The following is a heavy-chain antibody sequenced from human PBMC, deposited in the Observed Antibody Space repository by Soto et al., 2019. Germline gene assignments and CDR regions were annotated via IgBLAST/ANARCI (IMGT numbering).Heavy chain of an antibody. CDR2: MSHSGGT. J-gene: IGHJ3*02. D-gene: IGHD1-1*01. V-gene: IGHV4-34*01. Sequence: QVQLQQWGAGLLKPSETLSLTCAVYGGFVTSGSYYWSWIRQPPGKGLAWIGEMSHSGGTHFNPSLKSRVTVSVDTSKNQFTLKMSSVTAADTALYCCARVERGTATTVVDAFDIWGPGTRVTVSS. CDR1: GGFVTSGSYY. CDR3: ARVERGTATTVVDAFDI.